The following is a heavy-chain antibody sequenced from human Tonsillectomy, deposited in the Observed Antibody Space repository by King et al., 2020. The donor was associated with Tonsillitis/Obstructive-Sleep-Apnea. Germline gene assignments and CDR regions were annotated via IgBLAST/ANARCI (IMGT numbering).Heavy chain of an antibody. CDR2: IYYSGST. D-gene: IGHD6-13*01. V-gene: IGHV4-59*01. CDR3: ARDLGSSWYLDAFDI. Sequence: QLQESGPGLVKPSETLSLTCTVSGGSISSYYWSWIRQPPGKGLEWIGYIYYSGSTNYNPSLKSRVTISVDTSKNQFSLKLSSVTAADTAVYYCARDLGSSWYLDAFDIWGQGTMVTVSS. CDR1: GGSISSYY. J-gene: IGHJ3*02.